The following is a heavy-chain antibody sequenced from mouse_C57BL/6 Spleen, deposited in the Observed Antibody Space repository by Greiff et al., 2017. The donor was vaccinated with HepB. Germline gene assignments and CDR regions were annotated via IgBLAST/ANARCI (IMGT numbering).Heavy chain of an antibody. J-gene: IGHJ1*03. V-gene: IGHV1-52*01. CDR2: IDPSDSET. Sequence: QVQLQQPGAELVRPGSSVKLSCKASGYTFTSYWLHWVKQRPIQGLEWIGNIDPSDSETHYNQKFKDKATLTVDKSSSTAYMQLSSLTSEDSAVYYCARADYDGDWYFDVWGTGTTVTVSS. D-gene: IGHD2-4*01. CDR1: GYTFTSYW. CDR3: ARADYDGDWYFDV.